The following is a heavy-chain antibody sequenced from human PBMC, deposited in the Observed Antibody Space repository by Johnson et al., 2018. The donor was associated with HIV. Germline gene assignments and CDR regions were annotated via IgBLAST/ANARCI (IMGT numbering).Heavy chain of an antibody. V-gene: IGHV3-23*04. Sequence: VHLVESGGGLVQSGWSLRLSCAVSGFTFSSYAMSWVRQAPGKGLEWVSAISPSGGSTYYADSVQGRFSISRGNTKHTLYLQMNRLKTEDTAVDYCTRPRRSRGLGAFDIWGQGTMVTVSS. J-gene: IGHJ3*02. CDR2: ISPSGGST. CDR1: GFTFSSYA. D-gene: IGHD3-10*01. CDR3: TRPRRSRGLGAFDI.